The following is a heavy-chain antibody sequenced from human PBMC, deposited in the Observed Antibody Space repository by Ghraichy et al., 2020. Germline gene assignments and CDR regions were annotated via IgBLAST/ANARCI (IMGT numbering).Heavy chain of an antibody. V-gene: IGHV3-23*01. CDR1: GFTFSSYA. Sequence: GGSLRLSCAASGFTFSSYAMSWVRQAPGKGLEWVSAISGSGGSTYYADSVKGRFTISRDNSKNTLYLQMNSLRAEDTAVYYCAKTRGDSSGYKRFHAFDIWGQGTMVTVSS. D-gene: IGHD3-22*01. CDR3: AKTRGDSSGYKRFHAFDI. J-gene: IGHJ3*02. CDR2: ISGSGGST.